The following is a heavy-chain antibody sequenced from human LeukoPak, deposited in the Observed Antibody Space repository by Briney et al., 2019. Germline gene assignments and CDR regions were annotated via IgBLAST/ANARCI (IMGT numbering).Heavy chain of an antibody. CDR2: IYTSGST. V-gene: IGHV4-61*02. CDR1: SGSISSGSNY. J-gene: IGHJ4*02. Sequence: SETLSLTCTVSSGSISSGSNYWSWIRQPAGKGLEWIGRIYTSGSTNYNPSLKSRVTISLDTSENHFSLKLSSVTAADTAVYYCARVTTGGYYNYWGQGTLVTVSS. D-gene: IGHD3-22*01. CDR3: ARVTTGGYYNY.